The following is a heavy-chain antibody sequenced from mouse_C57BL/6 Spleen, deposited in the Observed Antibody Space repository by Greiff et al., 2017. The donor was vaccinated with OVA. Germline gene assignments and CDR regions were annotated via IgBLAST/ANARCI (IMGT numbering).Heavy chain of an antibody. Sequence: QVQLQQSGAELARPGASVKMSCKASGYTFTSYTMHWVKQRPGQGLEWIGYINPSSGYTKYSQKFKDKATLTADKSSSTAYMQLSSLTSEDSAVYYCASWDDWFADWGQGTLVTVSA. CDR1: GYTFTSYT. V-gene: IGHV1-4*01. D-gene: IGHD4-1*01. CDR2: INPSSGYT. CDR3: ASWDDWFAD. J-gene: IGHJ3*01.